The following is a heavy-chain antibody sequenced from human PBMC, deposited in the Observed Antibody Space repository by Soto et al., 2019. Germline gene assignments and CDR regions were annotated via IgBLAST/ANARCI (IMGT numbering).Heavy chain of an antibody. CDR2: INAGNGNT. Sequence: ASVKVCCKASGYTFTSYAMHWVRQAPGQRLKWMGWINAGNGNTKYSQKFQGRVTITRDTSASTAYMELSSLRSEDTAVYYCARAYGSGALFDYWGQGTLVTVSS. CDR3: ARAYGSGALFDY. D-gene: IGHD6-19*01. V-gene: IGHV1-3*01. CDR1: GYTFTSYA. J-gene: IGHJ4*02.